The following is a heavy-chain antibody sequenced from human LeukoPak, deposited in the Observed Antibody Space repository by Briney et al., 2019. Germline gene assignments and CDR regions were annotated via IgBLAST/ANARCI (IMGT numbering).Heavy chain of an antibody. Sequence: PGGSLRLSCAASGFTFSSYGMHWVRQAPGKGLEWVAFIRYDGSNKYYADSVKGRFTISRDNSKNTLYLRMNSLRAEDTAVYYCAKDSGWLQGGRPNYWGQGTLVTVSS. V-gene: IGHV3-30*02. CDR1: GFTFSSYG. CDR2: IRYDGSNK. CDR3: AKDSGWLQGGRPNY. D-gene: IGHD5-24*01. J-gene: IGHJ4*02.